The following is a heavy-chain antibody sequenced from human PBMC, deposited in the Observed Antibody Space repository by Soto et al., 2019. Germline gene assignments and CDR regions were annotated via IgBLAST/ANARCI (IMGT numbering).Heavy chain of an antibody. D-gene: IGHD3-16*02. CDR1: CGSFSGYY. CDR3: ARGRVRLGELSFVY. J-gene: IGHJ4*02. V-gene: IGHV4-34*01. CDR2: INHSGST. Sequence: SETLSLTCAVYCGSFSGYYWSWIRQPPGKGLEWIGEINHSGSTNYNPSLKSRVTISVDTSKNQFSLKLSSVTAADTAVYYCARGRVRLGELSFVYWGQGTLVTVSS.